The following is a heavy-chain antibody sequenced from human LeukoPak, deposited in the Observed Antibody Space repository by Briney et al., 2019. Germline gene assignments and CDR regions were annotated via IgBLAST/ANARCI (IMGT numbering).Heavy chain of an antibody. CDR3: AKDRHPLAY. CDR1: GFTFSSFA. CDR2: ISASGGIT. D-gene: IGHD2-15*01. V-gene: IGHV3-23*01. J-gene: IGHJ4*02. Sequence: PGGSLRLSCVASGFTFSSFAMSWVRQAPGKGLEWVSAISASGGITYYADSVKGRFTISRDMSKNTVFLQMKSLRAEDTAVYYCAKDRHPLAYWGQGTLVTVSS.